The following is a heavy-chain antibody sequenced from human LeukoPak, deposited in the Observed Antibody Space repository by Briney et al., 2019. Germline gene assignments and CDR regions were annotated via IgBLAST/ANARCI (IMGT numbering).Heavy chain of an antibody. CDR3: ARVTSDAFDI. V-gene: IGHV4-61*08. Sequence: PSETLSLTCTVSGDSVSSGGHYWSWIRQPPGEGLEWIGYLYYTSSSNYNPSLKSRVTMSRDTSKNQFSLKLMVVTAADTAVYYCARVTSDAFDIWGLGTVVTVSS. J-gene: IGHJ3*02. CDR2: LYYTSSS. CDR1: GDSVSSGGHY.